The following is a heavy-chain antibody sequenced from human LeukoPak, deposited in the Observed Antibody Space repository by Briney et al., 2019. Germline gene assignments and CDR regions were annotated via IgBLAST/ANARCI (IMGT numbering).Heavy chain of an antibody. D-gene: IGHD6-13*01. V-gene: IGHV4-34*01. CDR2: INYSGST. J-gene: IGHJ4*02. Sequence: SETLSLTCAAYGGSFSGYYWSWIRQPPGKGLEWIGEINYSGSTNYNPSLKSRVTISVDTSKNQFSLKLSSVTAADTAVYYCARRTHSSSFTLGPNFDYWGQGTLVTVSS. CDR1: GGSFSGYY. CDR3: ARRTHSSSFTLGPNFDY.